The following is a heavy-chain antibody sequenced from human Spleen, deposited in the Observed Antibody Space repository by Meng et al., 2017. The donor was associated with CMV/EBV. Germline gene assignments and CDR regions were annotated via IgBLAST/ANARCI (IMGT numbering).Heavy chain of an antibody. CDR1: DGFTTSDDYY. J-gene: IGHJ4*02. V-gene: IGHV4-30-4*01. CDR2: IHYSGTT. Sequence: HVNLQESGPGLAKPSQTTSLTCTVSDGFTTSDDYYWSWIRQPPWKGLEWIGYIHYSGTTYYNPSLKSRIAISLDTSKNQFSLNLNSVTAAYAAVYYCARDSPGGYGYFDSWGQGTLVTVSS. CDR3: ARDSPGGYGYFDS. D-gene: IGHD5-12*01.